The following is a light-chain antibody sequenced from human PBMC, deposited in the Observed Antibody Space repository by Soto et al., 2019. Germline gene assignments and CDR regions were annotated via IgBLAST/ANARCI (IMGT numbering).Light chain of an antibody. CDR3: LRSYSGARV. Sequence: QAVVTQEPSLTVSPGGTVTLTFGSSTGTVTSGHYPYWFQQKPGQAPRTLIYDTSNKHSWTPARFSGYLLGGKAALTLSGAQHEDEAEYYCLRSYSGARVFGGGTKLTVL. J-gene: IGLJ2*01. CDR1: TGTVTSGHY. CDR2: DTS. V-gene: IGLV7-46*01.